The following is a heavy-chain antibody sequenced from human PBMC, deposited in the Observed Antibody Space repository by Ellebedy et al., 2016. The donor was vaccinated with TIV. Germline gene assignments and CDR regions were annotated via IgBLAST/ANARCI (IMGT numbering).Heavy chain of an antibody. J-gene: IGHJ5*02. CDR3: AREEYSSSWGGWFDP. D-gene: IGHD6-6*01. CDR1: SYTFTSYG. V-gene: IGHV1-18*01. CDR2: ISAYNGNT. Sequence: ASVKVSXKASSYTFTSYGISWVRQAPGQGLEWMGWISAYNGNTNYAQKLQGRVTMTTDTSTSTAYMELSSLRSEDTAVYYCAREEYSSSWGGWFDPWGQGTLVTVSS.